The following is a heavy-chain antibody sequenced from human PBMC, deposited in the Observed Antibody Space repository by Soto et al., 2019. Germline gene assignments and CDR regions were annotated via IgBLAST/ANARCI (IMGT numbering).Heavy chain of an antibody. CDR1: GFTFSDYY. D-gene: IGHD5-18*01. Sequence: QVQLVESGGGLVKPGGSLRLSCAASGFTFSDYYMSWIRQAPGKGLEWVSYISSSSSYTNYADSVKGRFTISRDNAKNXQYLQMNSLRAEDTAVYYCARDVDTAMDTLYNWFDPWGQGTLVTVSS. CDR2: ISSSSSYT. V-gene: IGHV3-11*05. J-gene: IGHJ5*02. CDR3: ARDVDTAMDTLYNWFDP.